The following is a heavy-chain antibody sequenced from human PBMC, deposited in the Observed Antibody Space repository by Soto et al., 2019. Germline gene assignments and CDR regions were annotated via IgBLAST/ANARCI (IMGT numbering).Heavy chain of an antibody. Sequence: GASVKVSCKASGGSFSSYIVSWVRQAPGQGLEWMGRIIPVLGVEYYAQKFQGRVTITADKSTSTAYMELSSLRSEDTAVYYCARERGYSSSWSYDAFDIWGQGTMVTVSS. V-gene: IGHV1-69*02. D-gene: IGHD6-13*01. J-gene: IGHJ3*02. CDR3: ARERGYSSSWSYDAFDI. CDR2: IIPVLGVE. CDR1: GGSFSSYI.